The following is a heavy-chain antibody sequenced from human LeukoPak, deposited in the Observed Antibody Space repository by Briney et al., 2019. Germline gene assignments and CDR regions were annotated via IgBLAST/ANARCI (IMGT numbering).Heavy chain of an antibody. D-gene: IGHD6-19*01. CDR1: GDSVSSNSAA. CDR2: TYYRSKWYN. CDR3: AREGFFAYSSGEFDY. J-gene: IGHJ4*02. V-gene: IGHV6-1*01. Sequence: SQTLSLTCAISGDSVSSNSAAWNWIRQSPSRGLEWLGRTYYRSKWYNDYAVSVKSRITINPDTSKNQFSLQLNSVTPGDTAVYYCAREGFFAYSSGEFDYWGQGTLVTVSS.